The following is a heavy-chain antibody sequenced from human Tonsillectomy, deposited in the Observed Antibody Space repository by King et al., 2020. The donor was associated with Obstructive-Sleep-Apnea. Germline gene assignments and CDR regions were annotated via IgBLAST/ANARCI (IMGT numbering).Heavy chain of an antibody. CDR3: ARGHCSGGSCYSGLDY. J-gene: IGHJ4*02. Sequence: VQLQESGPGLVKPSQTLSLTCTVSGDSISSGGYSWNWIRQHPGKGLEWIGYIYYSGTTYYNPSLKSRVTISVDTSKKQFSLKLSSVTAADPAVYYCARGHCSGGSCYSGLDYWGQGTLVTVSS. V-gene: IGHV4-31*03. CDR2: IYYSGTT. D-gene: IGHD2-15*01. CDR1: GDSISSGGYS.